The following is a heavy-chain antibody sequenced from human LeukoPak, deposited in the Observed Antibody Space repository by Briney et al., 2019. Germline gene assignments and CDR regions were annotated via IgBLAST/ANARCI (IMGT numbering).Heavy chain of an antibody. V-gene: IGHV3-33*06. CDR1: GSTFSSYG. CDR2: IWYDGSNK. CDR3: AKSTLNYYDSSGHDAFDI. J-gene: IGHJ3*02. D-gene: IGHD3-22*01. Sequence: QPGRSLRLSCAASGSTFSSYGMHWVRQAPGKGLEWVAVIWYDGSNKYYADSVKGRFTISRDNSKNTLYLQMNSLRAEDTAVYYCAKSTLNYYDSSGHDAFDIWGQGTMVTVSS.